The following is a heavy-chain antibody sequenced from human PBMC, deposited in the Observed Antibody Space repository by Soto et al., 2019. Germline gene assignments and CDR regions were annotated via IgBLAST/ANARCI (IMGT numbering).Heavy chain of an antibody. J-gene: IGHJ4*02. CDR3: AHAYGGRSLY. CDR2: IYWDDSK. D-gene: IGHD1-26*01. V-gene: IGHV2-5*02. Sequence: QVTLKESGPTLVKPTQTLTLTCTFSGFSLTTDRVGVGWIRQPPGEALEWLAVIYWDDSKTYRPSLESRLTITKDTSKTQVALTMTNIYSLDTATYYFAHAYGGRSLYWGQGTLVTVSS. CDR1: GFSLTTDRVG.